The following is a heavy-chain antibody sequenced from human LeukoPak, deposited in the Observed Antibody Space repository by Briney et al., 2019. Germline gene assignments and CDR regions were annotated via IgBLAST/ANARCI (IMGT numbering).Heavy chain of an antibody. D-gene: IGHD3-22*01. V-gene: IGHV4-38-2*02. CDR3: ARVVLWDSSGYYYTFPYYFDY. J-gene: IGHJ4*02. CDR2: IHHSGST. CDR1: GYSISSGYY. Sequence: PSETLSLTCSVSGYSISSGYYWGWIRQPPGKGLAWIGSIHHSGSTYYNPSLKSPVTISVDTSKNQLSLKLRSVTAADTAVYYGARVVLWDSSGYYYTFPYYFDYWGQGTLGTVSS.